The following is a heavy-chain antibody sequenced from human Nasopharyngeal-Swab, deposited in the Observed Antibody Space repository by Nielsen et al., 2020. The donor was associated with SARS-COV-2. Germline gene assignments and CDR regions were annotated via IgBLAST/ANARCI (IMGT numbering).Heavy chain of an antibody. CDR1: GFTFSSYA. CDR3: AKDRYYYGSGSLTRDYYYMDV. V-gene: IGHV3-23*01. J-gene: IGHJ6*03. D-gene: IGHD3-10*01. Sequence: GESLKISCAAPGFTFSSYAMSWVRQAPGKGLEWVSAISGSGGSTYYADSVKGRFTISRDNSKNTLYLQMNSLRAEDTAVYYCAKDRYYYGSGSLTRDYYYMDVWGKGTTVTVSS. CDR2: ISGSGGST.